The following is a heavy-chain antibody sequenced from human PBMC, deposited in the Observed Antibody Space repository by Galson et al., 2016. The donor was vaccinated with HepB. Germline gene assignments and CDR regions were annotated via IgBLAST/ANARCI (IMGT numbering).Heavy chain of an antibody. D-gene: IGHD1-26*01. CDR2: ISDSGTGT. CDR3: ARNKEVGLRTEWAY. J-gene: IGHJ4*02. CDR1: GFTFSNYA. Sequence: LRLSCAASGFTFSNYATIWVRQAPGKGLEWVSGISDSGTGTWYADSVKGRFTISRDNSKNTVYLQMNNVRVEDTAVYYCARNKEVGLRTEWAYWGQGTLVTVSS. V-gene: IGHV3-23*01.